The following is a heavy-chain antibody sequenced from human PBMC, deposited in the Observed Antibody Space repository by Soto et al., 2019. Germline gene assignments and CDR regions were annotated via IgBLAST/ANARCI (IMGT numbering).Heavy chain of an antibody. J-gene: IGHJ5*02. V-gene: IGHV4-31*03. CDR2: IYYSGST. D-gene: IGHD4-17*01. Sequence: QVQLQESGPGLVKPSQTLSLTCTVSGASISGDGYSWSWIRQQPWKGLQWIGYIYYSGSTYYTPSLKGRLTISADMSKNQFSIELTSVTAADTAIYYCARGPYGDPAPRLDPWGQGALVTVSS. CDR1: GASISGDGYS. CDR3: ARGPYGDPAPRLDP.